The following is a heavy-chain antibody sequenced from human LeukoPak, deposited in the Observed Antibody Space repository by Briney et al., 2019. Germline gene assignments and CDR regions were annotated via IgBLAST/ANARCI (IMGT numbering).Heavy chain of an antibody. D-gene: IGHD1-26*01. Sequence: GASVKVSCKASGGTFSSYAISWVRQAPGQGLEWMGWMNPNSGNTGYAQKFQGRVTMTRNTSISTAYMELSSLRSEDTAVYYCARFPLYSGSALNAFDIWGQGTMVTVSS. J-gene: IGHJ3*02. CDR2: MNPNSGNT. CDR1: GGTFSSYA. V-gene: IGHV1-8*02. CDR3: ARFPLYSGSALNAFDI.